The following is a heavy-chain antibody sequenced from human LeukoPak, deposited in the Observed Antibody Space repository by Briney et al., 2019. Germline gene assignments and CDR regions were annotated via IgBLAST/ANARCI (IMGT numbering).Heavy chain of an antibody. D-gene: IGHD1-26*01. CDR3: ARADGSHYGLKDY. CDR2: ISGGGGNT. V-gene: IGHV3-23*01. CDR1: GFTFSNYD. J-gene: IGHJ4*02. Sequence: PGGTLRLSCAASGFTFSNYDMSWVRQAPGKGLEWVSAISGGGGNTYYADSVKGRFTISRDNAKNTLSLQMNSLRAEDTGLYYCARADGSHYGLKDYWGQGTLVTVSS.